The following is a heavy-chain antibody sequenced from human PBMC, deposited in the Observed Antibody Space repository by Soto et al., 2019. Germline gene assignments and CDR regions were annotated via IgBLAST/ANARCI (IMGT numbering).Heavy chain of an antibody. CDR2: MYFGGSF. D-gene: IGHD3-22*01. CDR1: GASVSNGY. J-gene: IGHJ5*02. Sequence: QMQLQASGPGLVKPSETLSLTCNVSGASVSNGYWSWIRQPPGKALEWIGFMYFGGSFNYNRSLTSRATISVEPSKNQFSMKLTSVTASDTAVYYCARRYYDSTGFAVDPWGQGTLVTVSS. V-gene: IGHV4-59*02. CDR3: ARRYYDSTGFAVDP.